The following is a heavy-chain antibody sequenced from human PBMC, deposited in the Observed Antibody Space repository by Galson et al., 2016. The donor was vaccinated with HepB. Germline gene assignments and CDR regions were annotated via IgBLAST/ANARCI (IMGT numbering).Heavy chain of an antibody. CDR3: VRAVTGYYDY. Sequence: CAISGDSVSSNGAAWNWIRQSPSRGLEWLGRTYYRSKWYYDYALSVKSRITINPDTSKNQFSLPLNSVTPEDTAVYYCVRAVTGYYDYWGQGTLVTVSS. CDR2: TYYRSKWYY. V-gene: IGHV6-1*01. J-gene: IGHJ4*02. D-gene: IGHD6-19*01. CDR1: GDSVSSNGAA.